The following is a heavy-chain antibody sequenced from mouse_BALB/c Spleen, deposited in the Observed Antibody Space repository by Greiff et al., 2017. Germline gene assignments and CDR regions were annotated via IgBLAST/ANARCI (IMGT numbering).Heavy chain of an antibody. CDR3: ARGGITTATDY. CDR2: ISSGGSYT. CDR1: GFTFSSYA. V-gene: IGHV5-9-3*01. Sequence: EVQLVESGGGLVKPGGSLKLSCAASGFTFSSYAMSWVRQTPEKRLEWVATISSGGSYTYYPDSVKGRFTISRDNAKNTLYLQMSSLRSEDTAMYYCARGGITTATDYWGQGTTLTVSS. J-gene: IGHJ2*01. D-gene: IGHD1-2*01.